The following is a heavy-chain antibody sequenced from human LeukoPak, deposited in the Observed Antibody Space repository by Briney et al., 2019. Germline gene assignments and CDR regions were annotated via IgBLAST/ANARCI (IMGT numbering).Heavy chain of an antibody. D-gene: IGHD4-17*01. V-gene: IGHV3-66*01. Sequence: QTGGSLRLSCAASEFSVGSNYMTWVRQAPGKGLEWVSLIYSGGSTYYADSVKGRFTISRDNSKNTLYLQMNSLRAEDTAVYYCAKDVTTVTKMGYYYYYMDVWGKGTTVTVSS. CDR1: EFSVGSNY. J-gene: IGHJ6*03. CDR2: IYSGGST. CDR3: AKDVTTVTKMGYYYYYMDV.